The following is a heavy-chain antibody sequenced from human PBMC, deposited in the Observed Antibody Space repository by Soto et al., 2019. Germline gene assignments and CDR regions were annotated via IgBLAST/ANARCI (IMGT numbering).Heavy chain of an antibody. CDR3: ARGRRYSYGYENFYYYYYGMDV. D-gene: IGHD5-18*01. CDR1: GGSFSGYY. CDR2: INHSGST. J-gene: IGHJ6*02. V-gene: IGHV4-34*01. Sequence: LSLTCAVYGGSFSGYYWSWIRQPPGKGLEWIGEINHSGSTNYNPSLKSRVTISVDTSKNQFSLKLSSVTAADTAVYYCARGRRYSYGYENFYYYYYGMDVWGQGTTVTVSS.